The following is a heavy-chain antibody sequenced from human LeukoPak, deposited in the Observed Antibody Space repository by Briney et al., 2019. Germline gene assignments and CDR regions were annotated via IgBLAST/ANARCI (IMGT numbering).Heavy chain of an antibody. J-gene: IGHJ4*02. D-gene: IGHD3-10*01. V-gene: IGHV3-53*01. CDR1: GFPVISTY. Sequence: GGPWRLSCAPSGFPVISTYMTWVRKPPGKGLEWVPVIYSGGSTYYADSVKGRFTISRDNSKNTLYLQMNSLRAEDTAVYYCARVTPYGSGSYFDYWGQGTLVTVSS. CDR3: ARVTPYGSGSYFDY. CDR2: IYSGGST.